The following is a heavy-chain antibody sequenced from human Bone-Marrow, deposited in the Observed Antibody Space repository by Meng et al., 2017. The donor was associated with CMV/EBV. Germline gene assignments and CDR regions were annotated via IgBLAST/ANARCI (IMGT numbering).Heavy chain of an antibody. D-gene: IGHD6-19*01. V-gene: IGHV1-18*01. CDR2: ISAYNGNT. Sequence: GESLKISCKASGYTFTSYGISWVRQAPGQGLEWMGWISAYNGNTNYAQKLQGRVTMTTDTSTSTAYMELRSLRSDDTAVYYCARDQGRKQWLALGHFDYWGQGTLVTVSS. CDR1: GYTFTSYG. J-gene: IGHJ4*02. CDR3: ARDQGRKQWLALGHFDY.